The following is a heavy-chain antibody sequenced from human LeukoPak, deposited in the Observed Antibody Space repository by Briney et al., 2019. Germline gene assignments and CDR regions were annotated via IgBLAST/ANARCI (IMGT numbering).Heavy chain of an antibody. D-gene: IGHD3-9*01. Sequence: ASVKVSCKASGYTFTSYGISWVRQAPGQGLEWMGWISAYNGNTNYAQKLQGRVTMTTDTSTSTAYMELRSLRSDDTAVYYCARRYYDILTGYDDYWGQGTLVTVSS. J-gene: IGHJ4*02. V-gene: IGHV1-18*04. CDR2: ISAYNGNT. CDR1: GYTFTSYG. CDR3: ARRYYDILTGYDDY.